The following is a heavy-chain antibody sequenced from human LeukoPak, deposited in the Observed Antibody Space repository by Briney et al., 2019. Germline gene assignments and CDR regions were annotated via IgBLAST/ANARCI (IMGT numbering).Heavy chain of an antibody. CDR2: IRYDGSNK. D-gene: IGHD3-10*01. CDR1: GFTFSSYG. V-gene: IGHV3-30*02. J-gene: IGHJ4*02. Sequence: PGGSLRLFCAASGFTFSSYGMHWVRQAPGKGLEWVAFIRYDGSNKYYADSVKGRFTISRDNSKNTLYLQMNSLRAEDTAVYYCAKGFSGAPVDLFDYWGQGTLVTVSS. CDR3: AKGFSGAPVDLFDY.